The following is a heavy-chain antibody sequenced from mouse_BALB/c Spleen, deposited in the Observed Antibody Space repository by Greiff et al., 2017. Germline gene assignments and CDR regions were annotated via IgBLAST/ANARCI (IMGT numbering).Heavy chain of an antibody. V-gene: IGHV14-3*02. CDR1: GFNIKDTY. D-gene: IGHD1-2*01. Sequence: EVQLQQSGAELVKPGASVKLSCTASGFNIKDTYMHWVKQRPEQGLEWIGRIDPANGNTKYDPKFQGKATITADTSSSTAYMQLSSLTSEDSAVYYCTRSSTATDAMDYWGQGTSVTVSS. CDR2: IDPANGNT. CDR3: TRSSTATDAMDY. J-gene: IGHJ4*01.